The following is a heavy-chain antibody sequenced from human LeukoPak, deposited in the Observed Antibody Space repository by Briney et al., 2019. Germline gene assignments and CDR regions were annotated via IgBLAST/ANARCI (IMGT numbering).Heavy chain of an antibody. CDR1: GYTFTKYG. J-gene: IGHJ4*02. V-gene: IGHV1-18*01. CDR2: ISGYNGNT. CDR3: ARGGYYDNSGHYHGLFDY. Sequence: ASVKVSFKASGYTFTKYGITWVRQAPGQGLEWMGWISGYNGNTNYAQRLQDRVTMTTDTSTSTAYMDLRSLRSDDTAVYYCARGGYYDNSGHYHGLFDYWGQGTLVTVSS. D-gene: IGHD3-22*01.